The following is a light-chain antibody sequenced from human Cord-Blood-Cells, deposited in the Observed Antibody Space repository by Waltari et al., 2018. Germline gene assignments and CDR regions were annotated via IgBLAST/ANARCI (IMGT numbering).Light chain of an antibody. CDR2: GAS. CDR1: QSVSSSY. CDR3: QQYGSSPGT. J-gene: IGKJ1*01. Sequence: SVLTQSPATLSSFPAGQATIPCRDSQSVSSSYLAWYQQKPGQAPRLLIYGASSRATGIPDRFSGSGSGTDFTLTISRLEPEDFAVYYCQQYGSSPGTFGQGTKVEIK. V-gene: IGKV3-20*01.